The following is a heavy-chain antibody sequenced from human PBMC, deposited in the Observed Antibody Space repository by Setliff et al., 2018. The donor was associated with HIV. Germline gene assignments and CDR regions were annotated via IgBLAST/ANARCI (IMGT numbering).Heavy chain of an antibody. V-gene: IGHV4-39*07. CDR1: GGSISPTNYC. CDR2: VCYSGGT. D-gene: IGHD6-13*01. Sequence: SETLSLTCIVSGGSISPTNYCWGWIRQTPGQGLEWIGTVCYSGGTYYNPSLMGRVTMSVDTSKNQFSLKLKSMTAADTAVYFCVRRRRLGAAYNWFDPWGQGTLVTVSS. J-gene: IGHJ5*02. CDR3: VRRRRLGAAYNWFDP.